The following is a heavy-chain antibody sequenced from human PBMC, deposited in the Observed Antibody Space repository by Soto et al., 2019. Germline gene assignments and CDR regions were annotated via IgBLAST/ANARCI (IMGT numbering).Heavy chain of an antibody. CDR2: IKQDGSEK. CDR3: AGLMSDPYYYYYYYMDV. CDR1: GFTFSSYW. D-gene: IGHD2-8*01. J-gene: IGHJ6*03. V-gene: IGHV3-7*01. Sequence: GGSLRLSCAASGFTFSSYWMSWVRQAPGKGLEWVANIKQDGSEKYYVDSVKGRFTISRDNAKNSLYLQMNSLRAEDTAVYYCAGLMSDPYYYYYYYMDVWGKGTTVTVSS.